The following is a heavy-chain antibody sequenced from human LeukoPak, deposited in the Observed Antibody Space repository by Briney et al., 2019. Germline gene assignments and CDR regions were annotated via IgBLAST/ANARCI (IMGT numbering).Heavy chain of an antibody. D-gene: IGHD2-15*01. CDR2: ISAYNGNT. CDR1: GYTFTSYG. CDR3: ARDADIVVVVAAPFDY. Sequence: ASVKVSCKASGYTFTSYGISWVRQAPGQGLEWMGWISAYNGNTNYAQKLQGRVTMTTDTSTSTAYMELRSLRSDDTAVYYCARDADIVVVVAAPFDYWGQGTLVTVSS. V-gene: IGHV1-18*01. J-gene: IGHJ4*02.